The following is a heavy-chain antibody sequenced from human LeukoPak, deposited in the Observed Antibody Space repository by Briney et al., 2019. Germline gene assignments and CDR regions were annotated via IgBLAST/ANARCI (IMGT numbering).Heavy chain of an antibody. Sequence: SETLSLTCAVYGGSFRGYYWSWIRQPPGKGQEWIGEIHYTGATNYKPSLKSRVTISGDPSKNQFSLRVSSVAAADTAVYYCARGVLGPYYFDRWGRGTLVTVSS. J-gene: IGHJ2*01. CDR2: IHYTGAT. CDR1: GGSFRGYY. D-gene: IGHD7-27*01. CDR3: ARGVLGPYYFDR. V-gene: IGHV4-34*01.